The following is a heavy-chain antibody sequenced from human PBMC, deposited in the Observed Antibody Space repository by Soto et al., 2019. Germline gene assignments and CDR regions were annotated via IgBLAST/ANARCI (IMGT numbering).Heavy chain of an antibody. J-gene: IGHJ4*02. Sequence: KASETLSLTCTVSSGSINSFYWAWMRQPAGKGLEWIGRIHSSGTTNYNPSLSSRVTMSVDPSKNQFSLRLTSVTAADTAVYYCARDRIIGTSSSDYWGQGIMVTSYS. CDR1: SGSINSFY. CDR2: IHSSGTT. D-gene: IGHD1-7*01. V-gene: IGHV4-4*07. CDR3: ARDRIIGTSSSDY.